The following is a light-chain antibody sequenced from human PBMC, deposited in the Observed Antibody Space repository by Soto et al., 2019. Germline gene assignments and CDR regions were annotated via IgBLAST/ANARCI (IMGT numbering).Light chain of an antibody. CDR1: SSDIGAYNY. V-gene: IGLV2-8*01. Sequence: QSALTQPPSASGSPGQSVTISCTGTSSDIGAYNYVSWYRQYPDKAPKLLVYQVTKRPSGVPDRFSGSKSGNTAALTVSGLQAEDEAVYYCSSYAGGNDYVVFGGGTKLTVL. CDR3: SSYAGGNDYVV. CDR2: QVT. J-gene: IGLJ2*01.